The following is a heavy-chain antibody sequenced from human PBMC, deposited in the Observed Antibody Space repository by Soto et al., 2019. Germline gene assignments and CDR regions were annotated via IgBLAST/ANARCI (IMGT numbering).Heavy chain of an antibody. Sequence: ASVKVSCKASGDSFRSYSLSWVRQAPGQGLEWIGGFIPIFGTPNYAQRFQGRLTISADESTSTVSMDLSSLRSEDTAVYYCAWARGVVDNYYYYGMDVWGQGTTVTVSS. D-gene: IGHD3-22*01. CDR3: AWARGVVDNYYYYGMDV. CDR1: GDSFRSYS. V-gene: IGHV1-69*13. J-gene: IGHJ6*02. CDR2: FIPIFGTP.